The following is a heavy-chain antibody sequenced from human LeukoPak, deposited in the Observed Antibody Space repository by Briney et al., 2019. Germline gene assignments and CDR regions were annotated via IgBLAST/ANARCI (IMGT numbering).Heavy chain of an antibody. V-gene: IGHV4-34*01. D-gene: IGHD6-13*01. J-gene: IGHJ6*03. CDR2: INHSGST. Sequence: GSLRLSCAASGFTFSSYAMSWVRQPPGKGLEWIGEINHSGSTNYNPSLKSRVTISVDTSKNQFSLKLSSVTAADTAVYYCARGSPSSSFRYYYYYMDVWGKGTTVTVSS. CDR1: GFTFSSYA. CDR3: ARGSPSSSFRYYYYYMDV.